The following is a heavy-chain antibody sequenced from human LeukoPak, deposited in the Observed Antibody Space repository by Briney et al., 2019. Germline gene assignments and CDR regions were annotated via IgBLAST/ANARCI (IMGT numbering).Heavy chain of an antibody. CDR1: GFTFSSYG. CDR3: AKVIAAAGRHDAFDI. CDR2: ISGSGGST. J-gene: IGHJ3*02. V-gene: IGHV3-23*01. D-gene: IGHD6-13*01. Sequence: GGSLRLSCAASGFTFSSYGMSWVRQAPGKGLEWVSAISGSGGSTYYADSVKGRFTISRDNSKNTLYLQMNSLRAEDTAVYYCAKVIAAAGRHDAFDIWGQGTMVTVSS.